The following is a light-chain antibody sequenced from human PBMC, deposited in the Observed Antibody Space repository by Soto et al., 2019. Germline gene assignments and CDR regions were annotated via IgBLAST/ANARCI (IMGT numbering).Light chain of an antibody. CDR1: SSDVGGYNY. CDR3: SSYTSSSTHNYV. Sequence: QSVLTQPASVSGSPGQSITISCTGTSSDVGGYNYVSWYQQHPGKAPKLMIYDVSNRPSGVSNRFSSSKSGNTASLTISGLQAEDEADYYCSSYTSSSTHNYVFGTGTKVTVL. J-gene: IGLJ1*01. CDR2: DVS. V-gene: IGLV2-14*01.